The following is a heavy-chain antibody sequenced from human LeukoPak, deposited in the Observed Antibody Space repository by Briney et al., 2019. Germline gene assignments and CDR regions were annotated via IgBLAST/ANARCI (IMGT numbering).Heavy chain of an antibody. CDR1: GYTFVNKY. J-gene: IGHJ5*02. V-gene: IGHV1-46*03. CDR3: AKDVAYISGYDH. D-gene: IGHD3-9*01. Sequence: GASVKVSCKTSGYTFVNKYIHWVRQAPGQGLEWIGLINPDGGSTIYAEKLQDRRTLTKDTSTSTVYMELSSLRTEDTALYFCAKDVAYISGYDHWGQGTLVTVSS. CDR2: INPDGGST.